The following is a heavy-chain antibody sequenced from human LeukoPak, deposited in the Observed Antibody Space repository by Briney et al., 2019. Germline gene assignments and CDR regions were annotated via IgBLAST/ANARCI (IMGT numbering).Heavy chain of an antibody. CDR2: IIPIFGTA. J-gene: IGHJ5*02. Sequence: ASVKVSCKASGGTFSSYTISWVRQAPGQGLEWMGGIIPIFGTANYAQKFQGRVTITADESTSTAYMELSSLRSEDTAVYYCARSLRAAAALNWFDPWGQGTLVTVSS. V-gene: IGHV1-69*13. CDR1: GGTFSSYT. D-gene: IGHD6-13*01. CDR3: ARSLRAAAALNWFDP.